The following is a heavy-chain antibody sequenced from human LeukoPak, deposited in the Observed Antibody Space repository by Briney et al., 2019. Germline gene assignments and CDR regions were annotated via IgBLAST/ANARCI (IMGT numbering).Heavy chain of an antibody. D-gene: IGHD3-16*01. CDR2: IGAYNGNT. V-gene: IGHV1-18*01. J-gene: IGHJ4*02. CDR1: GYTFTGYG. Sequence: ASVKVSCKASGYTFTGYGISWVRQAPGQGLEWMGWIGAYNGNTNYAQKLQGRVTMTTDTSTSTAYMELRSLRSDDTAVYYCARDSMITFGGVILSFDYWGQGTLVTVSS. CDR3: ARDSMITFGGVILSFDY.